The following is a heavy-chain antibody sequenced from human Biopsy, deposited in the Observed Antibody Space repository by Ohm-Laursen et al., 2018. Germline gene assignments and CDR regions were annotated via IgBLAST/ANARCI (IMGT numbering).Heavy chain of an antibody. D-gene: IGHD2-8*01. Sequence: SLRLSCSASGFTFSSYGMHWVRQAPGKGLEWVAAIWYDGSNRNYADSVKGRFTISRDNSKNTLYLQMNSLRGEDTAVYYCAKCMTGGSNYYFHHCGQGTLVTVSS. CDR2: IWYDGSNR. CDR1: GFTFSSYG. CDR3: AKCMTGGSNYYFHH. V-gene: IGHV3-33*06. J-gene: IGHJ4*02.